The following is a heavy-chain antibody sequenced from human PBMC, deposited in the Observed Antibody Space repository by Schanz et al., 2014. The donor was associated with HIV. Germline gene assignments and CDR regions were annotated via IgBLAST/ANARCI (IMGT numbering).Heavy chain of an antibody. CDR2: IIPMFGTA. CDR3: ARDVVATISPKYYYYGMDV. Sequence: QVQLVQSGAEVKKPGSSVKVSCKASGGTFNSYAITWVRQAPGQGLEYMGGIIPMFGTANYAQKFQGRVTVTADRSTSTAYMELSSLRSEDTAVYYCARDVVATISPKYYYYGMDVWGQGTTVTVSS. CDR1: GGTFNSYA. V-gene: IGHV1-69*06. J-gene: IGHJ6*02. D-gene: IGHD5-12*01.